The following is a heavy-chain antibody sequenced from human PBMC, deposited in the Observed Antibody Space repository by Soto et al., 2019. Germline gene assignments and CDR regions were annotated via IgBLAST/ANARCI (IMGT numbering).Heavy chain of an antibody. CDR2: IDPSDYAS. J-gene: IGHJ4*02. D-gene: IGHD2-21*01. CDR3: ARQMSTSDSGHWVYYCDS. Sequence: VQLEQSGAEVKKAGESLRISCKGSGYSVAGYWITWVSKKPGKGLEWMGRIDPSDYASNYSPSFRGHVTISGDRSLITVYLQVNSLKASGTAIYYCARQMSTSDSGHWVYYCDSWDQGTLVTVYS. CDR1: GYSVAGYW. V-gene: IGHV5-10-1*03.